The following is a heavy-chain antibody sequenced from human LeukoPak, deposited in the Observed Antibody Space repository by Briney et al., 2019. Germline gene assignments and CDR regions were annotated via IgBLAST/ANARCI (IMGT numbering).Heavy chain of an antibody. Sequence: ASVKVSCKASGYTSTGYYMHWVRQAPGQGLEWMGWINPNSGGTNYAQKFQGRVTMTTDTSISTAYMELSRLRSDDTAVYYCARDPYSSGRADYWGQGTLVTVSS. V-gene: IGHV1-2*02. CDR1: GYTSTGYY. J-gene: IGHJ4*02. CDR2: INPNSGGT. D-gene: IGHD3-22*01. CDR3: ARDPYSSGRADY.